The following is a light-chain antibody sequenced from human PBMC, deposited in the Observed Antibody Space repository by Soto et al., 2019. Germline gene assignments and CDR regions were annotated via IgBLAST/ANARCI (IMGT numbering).Light chain of an antibody. V-gene: IGKV3-20*01. Sequence: EIVLTQSPGTLSLSPGERATLSCRASQSVSNSYLAWYQQKPGLAPRLLISVASSRSTGIPDRFSGSGSGTDFTLTISRLEPEDFAVYYWQQYSSSPWTFGQGTKVEIK. CDR3: QQYSSSPWT. J-gene: IGKJ1*01. CDR1: QSVSNSY. CDR2: VAS.